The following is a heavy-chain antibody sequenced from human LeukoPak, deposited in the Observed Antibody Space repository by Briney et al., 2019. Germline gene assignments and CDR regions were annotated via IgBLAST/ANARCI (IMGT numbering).Heavy chain of an antibody. J-gene: IGHJ4*02. V-gene: IGHV4-39*01. D-gene: IGHD4-17*01. CDR1: GGSISSSSYY. Sequence: PSETLSLTCTVSGGSISSSSYYWGWIRQPPGKGLEWIGSIYYSGSTYYNPSLKSRVTISVDTSKNQFSLKPSSVTAADTAVYYCARAHDFNTVTGLVDYWGQGTLVTVSS. CDR2: IYYSGST. CDR3: ARAHDFNTVTGLVDY.